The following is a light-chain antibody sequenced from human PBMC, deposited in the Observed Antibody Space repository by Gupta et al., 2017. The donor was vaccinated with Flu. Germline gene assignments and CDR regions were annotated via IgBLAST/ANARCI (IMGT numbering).Light chain of an antibody. Sequence: NYVYWYQILSGAAPKLLIYNDDQRPSGVPERFSGSKSGTSASLAISGLRSEDEGDYFCSAWEDRVNGPGDVSGLVVFGGGTQLTVL. J-gene: IGLJ7*01. CDR3: SAWEDRVNGPGDVSGLVV. V-gene: IGLV1-47*01. CDR1: NY. CDR2: NDD.